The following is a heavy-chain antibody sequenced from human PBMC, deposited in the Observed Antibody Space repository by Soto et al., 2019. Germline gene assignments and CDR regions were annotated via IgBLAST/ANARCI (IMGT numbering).Heavy chain of an antibody. J-gene: IGHJ3*02. D-gene: IGHD3-16*01. V-gene: IGHV1-69*13. CDR3: ARDGGSENDI. CDR2: IIPIFGTA. CDR1: GGTFSSYA. Sequence: ASVKVSCKASGGTFSSYAISWVRQAPGQGLEWMGGIIPIFGTANYAQKFQGRVTITADESTSTAYMELSSLRSEDPAVYYCARDGGSENDIWGQGTMVTVSS.